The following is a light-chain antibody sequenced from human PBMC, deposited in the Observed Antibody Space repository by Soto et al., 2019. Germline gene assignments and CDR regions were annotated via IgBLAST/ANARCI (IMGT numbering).Light chain of an antibody. CDR3: QVWDSGSDHVV. Sequence: SYELTQPPSVSVAPGKTARITCGESGIGSKSVHWYQQKPGQAPVLVIYYDRHRPSGIPERFSGSNSGNTATLTISRVEDGDEADYYCQVWDSGSDHVVFGGGTKLTVL. V-gene: IGLV3-21*04. CDR2: YDR. J-gene: IGLJ2*01. CDR1: GIGSKS.